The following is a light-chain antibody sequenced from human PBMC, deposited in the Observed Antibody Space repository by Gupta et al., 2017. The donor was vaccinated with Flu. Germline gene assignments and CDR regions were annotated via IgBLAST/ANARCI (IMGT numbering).Light chain of an antibody. CDR3: QSYDNSLSGSWV. CDR1: SSNIGARFD. Sequence: QSVLTQPPSVSGAPGQRVAISCTGNSSNIGARFDVHWYQQFPGSAPRLLISGDNYRASGVPARFSGSRSGTSASLAITGLQVEDEADYYCQSYDNSLSGSWVFGMGTKLTVL. V-gene: IGLV1-40*01. J-gene: IGLJ3*02. CDR2: GDN.